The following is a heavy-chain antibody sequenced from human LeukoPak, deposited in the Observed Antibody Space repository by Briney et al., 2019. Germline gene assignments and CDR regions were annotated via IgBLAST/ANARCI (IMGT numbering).Heavy chain of an antibody. D-gene: IGHD5-12*01. Sequence: PGGSLRLSCAASGFTFTDYYMSWIRQAPGKGLEWVSYITNSGTTIYYADSVKGRFTISRDNAKNSLYLQMNSLRAEDTAVYYCARDDVDDNIVALRAANDAFDIWGQGTMVTVSS. J-gene: IGHJ3*02. CDR3: ARDDVDDNIVALRAANDAFDI. V-gene: IGHV3-11*04. CDR2: ITNSGTTI. CDR1: GFTFTDYY.